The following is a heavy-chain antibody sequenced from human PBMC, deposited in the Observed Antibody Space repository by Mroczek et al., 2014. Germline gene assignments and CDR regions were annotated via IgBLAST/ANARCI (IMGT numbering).Heavy chain of an antibody. V-gene: IGHV3-23*01. CDR2: ISGSGGST. CDR3: AKGPIAAGGYFDL. Sequence: VQLQESGEAWYSLGGSLRLSCAASGFTFSSYAMSWVRQAPGKGLEWVSAISGSGGSTYYADSVKGRFTISRDNSKNTLYLQMNSLRAEDTAVYYCAKGPIAAGGYFDLWGRGTLVTVSS. CDR1: GFTFSSYA. J-gene: IGHJ2*01. D-gene: IGHD6-13*01.